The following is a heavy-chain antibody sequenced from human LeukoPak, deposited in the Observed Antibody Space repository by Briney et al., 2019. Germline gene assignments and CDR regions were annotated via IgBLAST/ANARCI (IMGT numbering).Heavy chain of an antibody. CDR1: GGSFCGYY. J-gene: IGHJ6*02. D-gene: IGHD3-22*01. Sequence: PSETLSLTCAVYGGSFCGYYWSWNRQPPGKGLEWIGEINHSGSTNYNPSLKSRVTISVDTSKNQFSLKLSSVTAADTAVYYCARGRNYYDSSGYRYGMDVWGQGTTVTVSS. CDR3: ARGRNYYDSSGYRYGMDV. V-gene: IGHV4-34*01. CDR2: INHSGST.